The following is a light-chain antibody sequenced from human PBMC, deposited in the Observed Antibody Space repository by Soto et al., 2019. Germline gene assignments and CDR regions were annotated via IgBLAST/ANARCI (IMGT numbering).Light chain of an antibody. V-gene: IGKV3-20*01. J-gene: IGKJ1*01. CDR3: HQYTSPPWT. CDR1: QSVSSSY. Sequence: EIVLTQSPGTLSLSPGERATLSCRASQSVSSSYLAWYQQKPGQAPRLLIYAASSRAPALPDRFSGSGSGTDFTLTISRLESEDFAIYYCHQYTSPPWTVGQGTRVE. CDR2: AAS.